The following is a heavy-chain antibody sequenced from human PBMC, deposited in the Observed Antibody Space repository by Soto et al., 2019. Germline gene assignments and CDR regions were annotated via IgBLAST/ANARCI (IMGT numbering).Heavy chain of an antibody. J-gene: IGHJ5*02. V-gene: IGHV1-18*01. Sequence: QVQLVQSGAEVKKPGASVKVSCKASGYTFTSYGISWVRQAPGQGLEWMGWISAYNGNTNYAQKLQGRVTMTTDTSTSKAYMELRSLRSDDTAVYYCARDPRITIFGVVYYNWFDPWGQGTLVTVSS. CDR3: ARDPRITIFGVVYYNWFDP. CDR2: ISAYNGNT. D-gene: IGHD3-3*01. CDR1: GYTFTSYG.